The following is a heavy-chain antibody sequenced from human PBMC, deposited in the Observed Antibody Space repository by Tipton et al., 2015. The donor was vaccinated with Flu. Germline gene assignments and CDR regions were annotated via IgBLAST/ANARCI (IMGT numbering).Heavy chain of an antibody. CDR1: GGSITTYS. V-gene: IGHV4-4*09. CDR3: AKTYFDSSDSPDRFDP. D-gene: IGHD3-22*01. J-gene: IGHJ5*02. CDR2: MYHNEDA. Sequence: GLVKPSETLSLTCSVSGGSITTYSWSWLRHPPGKGLELIGYMYHNEDAKYNPSLKSRVTMSGDTSTDQISLKLSSVTAADTAVYYCAKTYFDSSDSPDRFDPWGQGTLVTVSS.